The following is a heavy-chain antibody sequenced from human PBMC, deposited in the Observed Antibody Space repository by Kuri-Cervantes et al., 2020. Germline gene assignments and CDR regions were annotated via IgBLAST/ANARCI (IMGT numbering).Heavy chain of an antibody. CDR3: ARGESGDYYSTMGGYYYGMDV. V-gene: IGHV1-2*02. CDR2: INPNSGGT. CDR1: GYTFTGYY. Sequence: ASVKVSCKASGYTFTGYYMHWVRQAPGQGLEWMGWINPNSGGTNYAQKFQGRVTMTRDTSISTAYMELSRLRSDDTAVYYCARGESGDYYSTMGGYYYGMDVWGQGTTVTVSS. D-gene: IGHD2/OR15-2a*01. J-gene: IGHJ6*02.